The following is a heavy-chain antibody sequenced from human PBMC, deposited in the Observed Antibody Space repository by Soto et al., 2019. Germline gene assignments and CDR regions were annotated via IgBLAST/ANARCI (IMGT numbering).Heavy chain of an antibody. CDR1: GGSISSSSYY. CDR3: ARIDATGYCSSTSCRSIDY. CDR2: IYYSGST. Sequence: PSETLSLTCTVSGGSISSSSYYWGWIRQPPGKGLEWIGSIYYSGSTYYNPSLKSRVTISVDTSKNQFSLKLSSVTAADTAVYYCARIDATGYCSSTSCRSIDYWGQGTLVTVSS. V-gene: IGHV4-39*01. J-gene: IGHJ4*02. D-gene: IGHD2-2*01.